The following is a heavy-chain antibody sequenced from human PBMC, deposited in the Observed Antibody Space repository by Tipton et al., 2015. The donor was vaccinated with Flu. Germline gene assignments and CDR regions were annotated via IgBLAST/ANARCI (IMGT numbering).Heavy chain of an antibody. Sequence: GSLRLSCVGSGFTYTGYWMSWVRQAPGKGLEWVGRIKSKTDGGTTDYGAPVKGRFTVSRDDSKNTVYLQMISLKTEDTAVYYCTAERIAVAGIKGLTYGMDFWGQETTVTVSS. CDR3: TAERIAVAGIKGLTYGMDF. CDR2: IKSKTDGGTT. CDR1: GFTYTGYW. J-gene: IGHJ6*02. D-gene: IGHD6-19*01. V-gene: IGHV3-15*05.